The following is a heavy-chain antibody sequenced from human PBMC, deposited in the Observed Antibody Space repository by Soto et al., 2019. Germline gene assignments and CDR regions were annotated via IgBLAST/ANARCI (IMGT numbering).Heavy chain of an antibody. CDR2: INSDGSST. D-gene: IGHD3-22*01. V-gene: IGHV3-74*01. CDR3: TRGNYYDSSVIGKVDY. CDR1: GFTFSSYW. Sequence: PGGSLRLSCAASGFTFSSYWMHWVRQAPGKGLVWVSRINSDGSSTSYADSVKGRFTISRDNAKNTLYLQMNSLRAEDTAVYYCTRGNYYDSSVIGKVDYRGQGPLVTVSS. J-gene: IGHJ4*02.